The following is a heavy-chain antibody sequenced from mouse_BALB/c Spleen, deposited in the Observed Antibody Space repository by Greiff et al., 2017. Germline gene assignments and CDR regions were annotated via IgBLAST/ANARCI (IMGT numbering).Heavy chain of an antibody. CDR2: INPYNGDT. Sequence: VQLQQSGPELVKPGASVKISCTASGYSFTGYFMNWVKQSHGKSLEWIGRINPYNGDTFYNQKFKGKATLTVDKSSSTAHMELLSLTSEDSAVYYCGSSRDDPYYAMDYWGQGTSVTVSS. J-gene: IGHJ4*01. CDR3: GSSRDDPYYAMDY. D-gene: IGHD2-12*01. V-gene: IGHV1-37*01. CDR1: GYSFTGYF.